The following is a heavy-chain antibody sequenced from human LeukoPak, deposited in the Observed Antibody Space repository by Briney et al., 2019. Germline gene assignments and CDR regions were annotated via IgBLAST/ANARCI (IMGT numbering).Heavy chain of an antibody. CDR1: GYSISSGYY. Sequence: SETLSLTCTVSGYSISSGYYWSWIRQPPGKGLEWIGEINHSGSTNYNPSLKSRVTISVDTSKNQFSLKLSSVTAADTAVYYCARLEAEYFSSSWWYWGQGTLVTVSS. V-gene: IGHV4-38-2*02. J-gene: IGHJ4*02. D-gene: IGHD6-13*01. CDR3: ARLEAEYFSSSWWY. CDR2: INHSGST.